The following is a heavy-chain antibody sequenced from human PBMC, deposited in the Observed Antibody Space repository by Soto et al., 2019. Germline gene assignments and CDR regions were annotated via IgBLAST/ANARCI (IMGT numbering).Heavy chain of an antibody. CDR1: GFTFSSYA. J-gene: IGHJ3*02. CDR3: AKDRFWSGYQPDAFDI. V-gene: IGHV3-23*01. Sequence: GGSLRLSCTASGFTFSSYAMSWVRQAPGKGLEWVSAISGSGGSTYYADSVKGRFTISRDNSKNTLYLQMNSLRAEDTAVYYCAKDRFWSGYQPDAFDIWGQGTMVTVSS. CDR2: ISGSGGST. D-gene: IGHD3-3*01.